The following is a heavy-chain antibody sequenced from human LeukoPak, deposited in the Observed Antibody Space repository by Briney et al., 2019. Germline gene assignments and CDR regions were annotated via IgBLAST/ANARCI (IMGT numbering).Heavy chain of an antibody. CDR2: IYSDGST. CDR1: GFTVSSNY. V-gene: IGHV3-53*01. CDR3: ARGGRITMFRGFPYYFDY. Sequence: GGSLRLSCAASGFTVSSNYMSWVRQAPGKGLEWVSVIYSDGSTYYADSVKGRFTISRDNSKNTLYLQMNSLRAADTAVYYCARGGRITMFRGFPYYFDYWGQGTLVTVSS. D-gene: IGHD3-10*01. J-gene: IGHJ4*02.